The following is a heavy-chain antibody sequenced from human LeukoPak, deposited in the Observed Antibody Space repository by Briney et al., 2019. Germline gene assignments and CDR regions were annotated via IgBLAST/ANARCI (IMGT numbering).Heavy chain of an antibody. Sequence: GASVKVSCKASGYTFTGYYMHWVRQAPGKGLEWMGGFDREDGKTIYAQKFQGRVTMTEDTSTDTAYMDLSSLRSEDTAVYYCATSAQNYDLLTGFHYTFDYWGQGALVTVSS. CDR2: FDREDGKT. V-gene: IGHV1-24*01. CDR3: ATSAQNYDLLTGFHYTFDY. J-gene: IGHJ4*02. D-gene: IGHD3-9*01. CDR1: GYTFTGYY.